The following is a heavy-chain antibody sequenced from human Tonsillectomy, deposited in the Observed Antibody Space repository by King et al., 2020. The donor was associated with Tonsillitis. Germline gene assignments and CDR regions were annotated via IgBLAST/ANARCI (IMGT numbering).Heavy chain of an antibody. CDR2: INPNNGDT. CDR1: GYSFTGYY. Sequence: VQLVESGAEVKKPGASVKVSCKASGYSFTGYYLHWVRQAPGRGLEWMGWINPNNGDTNYAQKFQGTVTMTRDTSINTAYMELSRLTSDDTAVYYCATELSRPGGWFDPWGQGTLVTVSS. J-gene: IGHJ5*02. D-gene: IGHD6-6*01. CDR3: ATELSRPGGWFDP. V-gene: IGHV1-2*02.